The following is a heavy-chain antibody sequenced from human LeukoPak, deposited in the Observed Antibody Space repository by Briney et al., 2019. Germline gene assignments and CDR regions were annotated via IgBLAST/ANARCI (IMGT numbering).Heavy chain of an antibody. Sequence: GASVKVSCKASGYTFTGYYMHWVRQAPGQGLEWMGWINPNRGGTNYAQKFKGRVTMTRDTSISTAYMELSRLRSDDTAVYYCARVPIGGAAPDDYWGQGTLVTVSS. CDR1: GYTFTGYY. J-gene: IGHJ4*02. V-gene: IGHV1-2*02. CDR2: INPNRGGT. CDR3: ARVPIGGAAPDDY. D-gene: IGHD2-15*01.